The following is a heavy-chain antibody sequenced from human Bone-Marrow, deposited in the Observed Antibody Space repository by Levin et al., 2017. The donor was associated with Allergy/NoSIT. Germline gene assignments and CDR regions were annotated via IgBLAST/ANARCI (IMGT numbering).Heavy chain of an antibody. CDR3: VAGLANYYFDY. V-gene: IGHV4-30-4*01. D-gene: IGHD1-1*01. Sequence: PSETLSLTCTVSGASISSDDYYWSWIRQPPGKGLEWFGYFYYSGSTYYNPSLKSRVTISVDRSKNQFSLNLSSVTAADTAVYYCVAGLANYYFDYWGQGTLVTVSS. CDR2: FYYSGST. J-gene: IGHJ4*02. CDR1: GASISSDDYY.